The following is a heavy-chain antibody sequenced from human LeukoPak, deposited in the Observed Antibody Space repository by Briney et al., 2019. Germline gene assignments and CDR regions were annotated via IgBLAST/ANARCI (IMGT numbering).Heavy chain of an antibody. V-gene: IGHV3-30*18. Sequence: GRSLRLSCAASGFAFSSYDMHWVRQAPGKGLEWVAVISYDGSDKYYVDSVKGRVTISRDNAKNSLYLQMNSLRDEDTAVYYCAKLSYGDNSDYWGQGTLVTVSS. CDR1: GFAFSSYD. J-gene: IGHJ4*02. D-gene: IGHD4-23*01. CDR3: AKLSYGDNSDY. CDR2: ISYDGSDK.